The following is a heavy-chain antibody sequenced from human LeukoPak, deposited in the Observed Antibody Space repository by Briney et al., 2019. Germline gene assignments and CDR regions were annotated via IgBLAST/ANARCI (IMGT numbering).Heavy chain of an antibody. CDR3: ARVPDYYGSGSYYPVLFDP. CDR2: ISAYNGNT. D-gene: IGHD3-10*01. J-gene: IGHJ5*02. Sequence: ASVKVSCKASGYTSTSYGISWVRQAPGQGLEWMGWISAYNGNTNYAQKLQGRVTMTTDTSTSTAYMELRSLRSDDTAVYYCARVPDYYGSGSYYPVLFDPWGQGTLVTVSS. CDR1: GYTSTSYG. V-gene: IGHV1-18*04.